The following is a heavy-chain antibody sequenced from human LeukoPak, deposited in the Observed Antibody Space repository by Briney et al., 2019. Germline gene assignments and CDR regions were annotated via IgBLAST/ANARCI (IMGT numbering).Heavy chain of an antibody. D-gene: IGHD6-19*01. CDR2: MNPNSGNT. Sequence: ASVKVSCKASGYTFTSYDINWVRPATGQGLEWMGWMNPNSGNTGYAQKFRGRVTMTRNTSISTAYMELSSLRSEDTAVYYCARGLRYSSGWYDLGYWGQGTLVTVSS. V-gene: IGHV1-8*01. J-gene: IGHJ4*02. CDR1: GYTFTSYD. CDR3: ARGLRYSSGWYDLGY.